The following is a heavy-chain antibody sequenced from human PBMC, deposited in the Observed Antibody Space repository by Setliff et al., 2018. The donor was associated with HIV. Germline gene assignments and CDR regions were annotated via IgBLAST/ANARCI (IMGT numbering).Heavy chain of an antibody. J-gene: IGHJ4*02. CDR2: SHTYNGNV. Sequence: ASVKVSCKAPGYTFTTSAISWVRQAPGQELQWMGWSHTYNGNVNYARKFRGRVTMTTDASTNTAFMELSNLRSDDTAIYYCAREFSWSAFYFDSWGQGTQVTVSS. V-gene: IGHV1-18*01. CDR1: GYTFTTSA. D-gene: IGHD2-8*02. CDR3: AREFSWSAFYFDS.